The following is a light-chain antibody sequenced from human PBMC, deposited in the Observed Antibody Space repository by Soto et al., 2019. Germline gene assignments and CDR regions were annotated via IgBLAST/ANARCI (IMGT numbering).Light chain of an antibody. J-gene: IGKJ1*01. CDR3: QQYGRSPRT. CDR2: GAS. V-gene: IGKV3-20*01. CDR1: QSVSSSY. Sequence: EIVLTQSPGTLSLSPGERATLSCRASQSVSSSYLAWYQQKPGQAPRLLIYGASSRATGIPDRFSGSGSGKDVTLTISRLETEDVAEYYCQQYGRSPRTFGQGNKVEIK.